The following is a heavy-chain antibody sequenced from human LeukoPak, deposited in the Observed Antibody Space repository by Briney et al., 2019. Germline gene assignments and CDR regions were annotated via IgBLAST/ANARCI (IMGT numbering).Heavy chain of an antibody. V-gene: IGHV3-30*18. CDR2: ISYDGSNK. CDR1: GFTFSSYG. CDR3: AKDILWFGVHDAFDI. Sequence: GGSLRLSCAASGFTFSSYGMHWVRQAPGKGLEWVAVISYDGSNKYYADSVKGRFTISRDNYKNTLYLQMNSLRAEDTAVYYCAKDILWFGVHDAFDIWGQGTMVTVSS. J-gene: IGHJ3*02. D-gene: IGHD3-10*01.